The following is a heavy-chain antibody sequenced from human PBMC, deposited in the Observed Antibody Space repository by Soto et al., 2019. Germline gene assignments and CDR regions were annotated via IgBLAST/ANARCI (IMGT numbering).Heavy chain of an antibody. CDR1: GFTFSSYA. J-gene: IGHJ4*02. V-gene: IGHV3-30-3*01. Sequence: PGGSLRLSCAASGFTFSSYAMHWVRQAPGKGLEWVAVISYDGSNKYYADSVKGRFTISRDNSKNTLYLQMNSLRAEDTAVYYCARDVEDSSSPTFDYWGQGTLVTVSS. CDR3: ARDVEDSSSPTFDY. D-gene: IGHD6-6*01. CDR2: ISYDGSNK.